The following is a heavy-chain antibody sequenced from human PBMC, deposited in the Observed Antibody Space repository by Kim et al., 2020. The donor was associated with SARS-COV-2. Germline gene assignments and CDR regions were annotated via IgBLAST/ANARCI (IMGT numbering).Heavy chain of an antibody. J-gene: IGHJ4*02. V-gene: IGHV4-39*01. CDR3: IRGDIVVVVAASY. D-gene: IGHD2-15*01. Sequence: YSPYLKSRVTITVDTSKNQFSVKLSSVTAADTAVYYCIRGDIVVVVAASYWGQGTLVTVSS.